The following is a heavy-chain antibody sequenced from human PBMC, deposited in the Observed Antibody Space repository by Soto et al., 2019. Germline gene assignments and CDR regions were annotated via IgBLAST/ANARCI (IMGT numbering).Heavy chain of an antibody. CDR3: AREEYSYGMIWSLGYYGMDV. J-gene: IGHJ6*02. CDR2: IWYDGSNK. D-gene: IGHD5-18*01. Sequence: QVQLVESGGGVVQPGRSLRLSCAASGFTFSSYGMHWVRQAPGKGLEWVAVIWYDGSNKYYADSVKGRFTISRDNSKNTLYLQMNSLRAEDTAVYYCAREEYSYGMIWSLGYYGMDVWGQGTTVTVSS. V-gene: IGHV3-33*01. CDR1: GFTFSSYG.